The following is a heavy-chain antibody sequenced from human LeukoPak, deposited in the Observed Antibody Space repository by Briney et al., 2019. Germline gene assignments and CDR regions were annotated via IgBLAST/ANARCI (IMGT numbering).Heavy chain of an antibody. CDR3: ARNIAAAGTFDY. CDR2: IRYDGSNK. V-gene: IGHV3-30*02. CDR1: GFTFSSYG. J-gene: IGHJ4*02. Sequence: GGSLRLSCAASGFTFSSYGMHWVRQAPGKGLEWVAFIRYDGSNKYYADSVKGRFTISRDNSKNSLYLQMNSLRAEDTAVYYCARNIAAAGTFDYWGQGTLVTVSS. D-gene: IGHD6-13*01.